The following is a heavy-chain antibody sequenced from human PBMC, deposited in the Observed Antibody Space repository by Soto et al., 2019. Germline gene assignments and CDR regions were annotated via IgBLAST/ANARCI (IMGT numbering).Heavy chain of an antibody. D-gene: IGHD2-21*02. CDR2: IIPIFGTA. CDR1: GGTFSRHA. J-gene: IGHJ4*02. CDR3: ARQYGGNFAPFDY. Sequence: QVQLVQSGAEVRKPGSSVKVSCKASGGTFSRHAISWVRQAPGQGLEWMGGIIPIFGTANHAQKFQGRVTIIADESTSTVYMELSSLRSEDTAVYYCARQYGGNFAPFDYWGQGTLVTVSS. V-gene: IGHV1-69*01.